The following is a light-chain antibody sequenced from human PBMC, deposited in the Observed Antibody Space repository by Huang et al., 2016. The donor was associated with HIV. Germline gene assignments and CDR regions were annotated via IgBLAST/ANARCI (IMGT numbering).Light chain of an antibody. CDR2: DAS. J-gene: IGKJ1*01. Sequence: DIQMTQSPSTLSASVGDRVTIPCRASQSSSRWLAWYQQKPGKAPKLLIYDASTLKRGVPSRFSGSGSGTDFTLTISSLQPGDFATYYCQQYSSYPWTFGPGTKVEI. CDR1: QSSSRW. CDR3: QQYSSYPWT. V-gene: IGKV1-5*01.